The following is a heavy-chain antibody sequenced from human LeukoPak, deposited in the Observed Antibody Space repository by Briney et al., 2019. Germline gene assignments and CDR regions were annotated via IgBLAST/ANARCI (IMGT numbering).Heavy chain of an antibody. J-gene: IGHJ4*02. Sequence: WASVKVSCKASGYTFTGYYIHWVRQAPGQGREWMGWINPNGGDTNYAQKFQGRATMTSDTSISTAYMEMSRLRFDDTAVYYCTCGGSGYLTLDYWGQGTLVTVSS. CDR3: TCGGSGYLTLDY. CDR2: INPNGGDT. V-gene: IGHV1-2*02. D-gene: IGHD3-22*01. CDR1: GYTFTGYY.